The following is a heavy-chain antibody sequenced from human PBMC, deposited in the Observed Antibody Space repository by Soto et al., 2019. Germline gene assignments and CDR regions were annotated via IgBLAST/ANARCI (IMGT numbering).Heavy chain of an antibody. Sequence: QVQLVESGGGVVQPGRSLRLSCAASGFTFSSYGMHWVRQAPGKGLEWVAVIWYDGSNKYYADSVKGRFTISRDNSKNTLYLQMNSLRAEDTAVYYCAREGDSDYYYCGMDVWGQGTTVPVSS. CDR1: GFTFSSYG. CDR3: AREGDSDYYYCGMDV. D-gene: IGHD2-21*02. J-gene: IGHJ6*02. CDR2: IWYDGSNK. V-gene: IGHV3-33*01.